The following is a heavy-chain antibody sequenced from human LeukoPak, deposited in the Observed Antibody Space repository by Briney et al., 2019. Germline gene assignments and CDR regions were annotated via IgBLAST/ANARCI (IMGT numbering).Heavy chain of an antibody. D-gene: IGHD2-15*01. J-gene: IGHJ4*02. CDR3: AKGTLGYCSGGSCYSGY. V-gene: IGHV3-21*04. CDR2: ISSRSNYI. CDR1: GFTFSNYS. Sequence: GGSLRLSCAASGFTFSNYSMNWVRQAPGKGLEWVSSISSRSNYIYYADSVKGRFTISRDNSKNTLYLQMSSLRAEDTAVYYCAKGTLGYCSGGSCYSGYWGQGTLVTVSS.